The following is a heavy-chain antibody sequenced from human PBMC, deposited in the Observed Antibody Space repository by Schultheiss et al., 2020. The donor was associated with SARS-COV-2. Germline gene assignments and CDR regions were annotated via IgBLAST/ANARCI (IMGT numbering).Heavy chain of an antibody. Sequence: SETLSLTCTVSGGSISSSSYYWGWIRQPPGKGLEWIGNIYYSGSTYYNPSLKSRVTISVDTSKNQFSLNLSSVTAADTAVYYCARHNWNYSVDYWGQGTLVTVSS. V-gene: IGHV4-39*01. D-gene: IGHD1-7*01. CDR3: ARHNWNYSVDY. J-gene: IGHJ4*02. CDR1: GGSISSSSYY. CDR2: IYYSGST.